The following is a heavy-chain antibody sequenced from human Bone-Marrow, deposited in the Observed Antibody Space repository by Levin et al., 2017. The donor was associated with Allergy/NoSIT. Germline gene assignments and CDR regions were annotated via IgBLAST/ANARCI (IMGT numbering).Heavy chain of an antibody. CDR2: INHSGSS. Sequence: SETLSLTCAVSGGSFGGYYWNWTRQPPGKGLEWIGEINHSGSSNYNSSLMSRLSISVDASRKEFSLRLSSVTAADTAVYYCARADTFFDYIGGTYRHAGFDHWGQGTRVTVSS. V-gene: IGHV4-34*01. J-gene: IGHJ4*02. CDR1: GGSFGGYY. CDR3: ARADTFFDYIGGTYRHAGFDH. D-gene: IGHD3-16*02.